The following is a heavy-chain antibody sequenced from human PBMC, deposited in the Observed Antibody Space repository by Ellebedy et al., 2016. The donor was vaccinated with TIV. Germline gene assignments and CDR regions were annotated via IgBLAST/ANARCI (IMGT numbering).Heavy chain of an antibody. D-gene: IGHD3-3*01. CDR1: NGSLSSGGYY. Sequence: GSLRLXCSVSNGSLSSGGYYWAWIRQPPGKGLEWIESVYHSGSTYYNSSLKSRVTISVDSSNNQFSLKLTSVTAADTAVYYCARLGRITLFARNPWFDPWGQGTLVTVSA. CDR2: VYHSGST. V-gene: IGHV4-39*01. CDR3: ARLGRITLFARNPWFDP. J-gene: IGHJ5*02.